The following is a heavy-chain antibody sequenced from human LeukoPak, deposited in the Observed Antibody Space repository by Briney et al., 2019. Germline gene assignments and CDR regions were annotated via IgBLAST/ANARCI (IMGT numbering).Heavy chain of an antibody. Sequence: PGGSLRLSCAASGFTFSSYSMNWVRQAPGKGLEWVSSISSSSSYIYYADSVKGRFTISRDNAKNSLYLQMNSLRAEDTAVYYCARVEPVTTLGVWYYYYGMDVWGQGTTVTVSS. CDR3: ARVEPVTTLGVWYYYYGMDV. D-gene: IGHD4-17*01. CDR2: ISSSSSYI. CDR1: GFTFSSYS. V-gene: IGHV3-21*01. J-gene: IGHJ6*02.